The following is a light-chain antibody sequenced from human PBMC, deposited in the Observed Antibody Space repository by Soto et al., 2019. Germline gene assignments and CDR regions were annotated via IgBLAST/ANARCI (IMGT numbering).Light chain of an antibody. CDR1: SGSVSTRYY. CDR2: STS. V-gene: IGLV8-61*01. J-gene: IGLJ2*01. CDR3: VLYMRSGISV. Sequence: QAVVTQEPSFSVSPGGTVTLTCGVSSGSVSTRYYPSWYQQTPGQAPRTLIYSTSTRSSGVPDRFSGSIVGNKAALTITGAQADDESDYYCVLYMRSGISVFGGGTKVTVL.